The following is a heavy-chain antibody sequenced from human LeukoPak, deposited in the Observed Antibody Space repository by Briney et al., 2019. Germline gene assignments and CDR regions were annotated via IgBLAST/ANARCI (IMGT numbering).Heavy chain of an antibody. Sequence: SETLSLTCTVSGGSISSYYWSWIRQPPGKGLEWVGYIYTSGSTNYNPSLTSRVTISVDTSKTQFSLKLSSVTAADTAVYYCARHDCGGDCYSGGWFDPWGQGTLVTVAS. J-gene: IGHJ5*02. V-gene: IGHV4-4*09. CDR1: GGSISSYY. CDR2: IYTSGST. CDR3: ARHDCGGDCYSGGWFDP. D-gene: IGHD2-21*02.